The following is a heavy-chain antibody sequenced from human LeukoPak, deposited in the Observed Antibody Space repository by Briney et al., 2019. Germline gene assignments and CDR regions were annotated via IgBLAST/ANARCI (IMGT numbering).Heavy chain of an antibody. D-gene: IGHD1-26*01. CDR3: AREMPGAMSAFDI. V-gene: IGHV3-21*06. CDR1: GFTFNSYT. J-gene: IGHJ3*02. Sequence: GGSLRLSCAASGFTFNSYTMNWVRQAPGKGLEWVSSISSSSSYIYYADSVQGRFTISRDNAKNSLFLQMNSLRAEDTALYYCAREMPGAMSAFDIWGQGTMVAVPS. CDR2: ISSSSSYI.